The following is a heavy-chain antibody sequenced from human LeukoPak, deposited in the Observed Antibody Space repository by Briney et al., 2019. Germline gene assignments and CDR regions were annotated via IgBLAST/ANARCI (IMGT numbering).Heavy chain of an antibody. CDR3: ARGQWQIDY. Sequence: SETLSLTCTISGVSINNYYWTWIRQPAGRGLEWIGRIDTSGSPNYNPSLKSRVTMSSDTSYNQFSLNLMSVTATDTAVYYCARGQWQIDYWGQGILVTVSP. CDR1: GVSINNYY. D-gene: IGHD6-19*01. V-gene: IGHV4-4*07. CDR2: IDTSGSP. J-gene: IGHJ4*02.